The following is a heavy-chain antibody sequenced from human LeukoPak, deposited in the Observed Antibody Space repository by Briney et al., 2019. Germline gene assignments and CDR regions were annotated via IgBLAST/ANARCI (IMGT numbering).Heavy chain of an antibody. J-gene: IGHJ4*02. D-gene: IGHD2-15*01. CDR1: GFTFSSYA. CDR2: ISGNGGYT. CDR3: AKGNNGCYDS. Sequence: PGGSLRLSCAASGFTFSSYAMSWARQAPGKGLEWVSSISGNGGYTYHADSVKGRFTISRDNSKNTLYMQMNSLRAEDTAVYYCAKGNNGCYDSWGQGTLVTVSS. V-gene: IGHV3-23*01.